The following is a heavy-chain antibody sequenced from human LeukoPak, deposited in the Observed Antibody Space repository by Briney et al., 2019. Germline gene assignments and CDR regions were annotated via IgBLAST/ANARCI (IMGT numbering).Heavy chain of an antibody. V-gene: IGHV4-59*06. CDR2: IYYSGSS. CDR1: GGSISSYY. J-gene: IGHJ4*02. CDR3: ARNRDGYNSFDY. D-gene: IGHD5-24*01. Sequence: SETLSLTCTVSGGSISSYYWSWIRQPAGKGLEWIGYIYYSGSSYYNPSLRSRVTISVDTSKNHFSLKLSSVTAADTAVYYCARNRDGYNSFDYWGQGTLVTVSS.